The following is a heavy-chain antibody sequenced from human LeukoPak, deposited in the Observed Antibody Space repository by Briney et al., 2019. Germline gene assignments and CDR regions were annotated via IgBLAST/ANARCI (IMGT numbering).Heavy chain of an antibody. CDR1: GFTFNIYA. D-gene: IGHD4-17*01. CDR3: AVLPRTTRGY. J-gene: IGHJ4*02. CDR2: ISASGDST. Sequence: GGSLRLSCAASGFTFNIYALSWVRQAPGKGLEWVSSISASGDSTYYADSVKGRFTISRDNSKNTLYLQMNSLRAEDTAVYYCAVLPRTTRGYWGQGTLVTVSS. V-gene: IGHV3-23*01.